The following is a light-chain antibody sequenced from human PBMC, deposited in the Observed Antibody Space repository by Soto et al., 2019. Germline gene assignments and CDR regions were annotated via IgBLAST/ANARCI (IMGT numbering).Light chain of an antibody. J-gene: IGKJ1*01. Sequence: EIVMTHSPATLSVSPCERATLSFSASQSVPSNLAWYQQKPGQAPRLLIYGASTRATGIPDRFSGSGSGTHFTLTISSLQSEDFAVYYCQQYNNWPPWTFGQGTKVDIK. V-gene: IGKV3D-15*01. CDR2: GAS. CDR3: QQYNNWPPWT. CDR1: QSVPSN.